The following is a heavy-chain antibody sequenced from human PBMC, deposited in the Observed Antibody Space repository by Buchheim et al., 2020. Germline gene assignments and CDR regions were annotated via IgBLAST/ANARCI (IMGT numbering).Heavy chain of an antibody. Sequence: EVQLVESGGGLVQPGGSLRLSCAASGFTFSSYSMNWVRQAPGKGLEWVSYISSSSSTIYYADFVKGRFTISRDNAKNSLSLQMNSLRAEDTAVYYCARQLGYCSGGSCYSGIYYYYGMDVWGQGTT. D-gene: IGHD2-15*01. CDR2: ISSSSSTI. CDR3: ARQLGYCSGGSCYSGIYYYYGMDV. V-gene: IGHV3-48*01. CDR1: GFTFSSYS. J-gene: IGHJ6*02.